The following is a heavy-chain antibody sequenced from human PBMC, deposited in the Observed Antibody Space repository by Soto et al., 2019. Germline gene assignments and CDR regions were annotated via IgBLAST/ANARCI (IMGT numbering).Heavy chain of an antibody. Sequence: TSETLSLTCNVSGASISSYNYWGWFRQPPGKGLEWIGSIIYSGNSMYNPSLQSRFTLFVDTSKNQFSLKLSSVTAADTAVYYCVRHAQWIIRAYWGQGTLVTVSS. CDR3: VRHAQWIIRAY. D-gene: IGHD5-12*01. CDR2: IIYSGNS. V-gene: IGHV4-39*01. J-gene: IGHJ4*02. CDR1: GASISSYNY.